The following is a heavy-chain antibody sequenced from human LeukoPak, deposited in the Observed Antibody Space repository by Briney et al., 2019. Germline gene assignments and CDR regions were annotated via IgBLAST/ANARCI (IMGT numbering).Heavy chain of an antibody. D-gene: IGHD3-3*01. CDR3: ARVQYDFWSGYSWGPVDI. V-gene: IGHV1-69*05. Sequence: SVKVSCKASGGTFSSYAISWVRQAPGQGLEWMGGIIPIFGTANYAQKFRGRVTITTDESTSTAYMELSSLRSEDTAVYFCARVQYDFWSGYSWGPVDIWGQGIMVTVSS. J-gene: IGHJ3*02. CDR2: IIPIFGTA. CDR1: GGTFSSYA.